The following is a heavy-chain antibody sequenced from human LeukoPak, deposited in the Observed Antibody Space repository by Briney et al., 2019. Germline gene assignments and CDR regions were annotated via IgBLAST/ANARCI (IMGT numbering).Heavy chain of an antibody. Sequence: ASVKVSCKASGYTFTSYYMHWVRQAPGKGLEWMGGFDPEDGETIYAQKFQGRVTMTEDTSTDTAYMELSSLRSEDTAVYYCATGVPASGYYYGMDVWGQGTTVTVSS. J-gene: IGHJ6*02. D-gene: IGHD3-10*01. CDR2: FDPEDGET. V-gene: IGHV1-24*01. CDR1: GYTFTSYY. CDR3: ATGVPASGYYYGMDV.